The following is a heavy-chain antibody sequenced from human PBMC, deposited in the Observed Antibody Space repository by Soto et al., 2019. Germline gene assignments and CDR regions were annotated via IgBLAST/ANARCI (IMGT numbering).Heavy chain of an antibody. D-gene: IGHD3-10*01. Sequence: EVRLVESGGGLVQPGGSLRLSCAASGFTFSTYWMHWVRQAPGKGLVWVSRINGDGTTTQYADSVKGRFTISRDNAKNTLYPQMNTLRGDDTAMYYCASIPMVRGPSDYWGQGTLVTVSS. CDR3: ASIPMVRGPSDY. CDR1: GFTFSTYW. CDR2: INGDGTTT. J-gene: IGHJ4*02. V-gene: IGHV3-74*02.